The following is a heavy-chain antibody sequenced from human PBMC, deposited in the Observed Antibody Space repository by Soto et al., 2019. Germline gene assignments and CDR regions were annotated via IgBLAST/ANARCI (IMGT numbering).Heavy chain of an antibody. Sequence: GGSLRLSCAASGFTFSSYAMHWVRQAPGKGPEWVAAISYDGSNKYYADSVKGRFTISRDNSKNTLYLQMNSLRAEDTAVYYCARDIVVVVAATYYYYYGMDVWGQGTTVTVSS. CDR3: ARDIVVVVAATYYYYYGMDV. CDR2: ISYDGSNK. V-gene: IGHV3-30-3*01. D-gene: IGHD2-15*01. J-gene: IGHJ6*02. CDR1: GFTFSSYA.